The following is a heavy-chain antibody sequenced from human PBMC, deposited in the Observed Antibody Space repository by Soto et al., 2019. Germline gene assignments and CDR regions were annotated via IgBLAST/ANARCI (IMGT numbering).Heavy chain of an antibody. D-gene: IGHD1-1*01. CDR1: GYAFTTYG. J-gene: IGHJ4*02. CDR2: ISAHNGNT. Sequence: QVHLVQSGAEVKKPGTSVKVSCKGSGYAFTTYGITWVRQAPGQGLEWMGWISAHNGNTNYAQKLQGRVTVTRDTSTSTAYMELRSLRSDDTAVYYCARGRYGDYWGQGALVNVSS. CDR3: ARGRYGDY. V-gene: IGHV1-18*01.